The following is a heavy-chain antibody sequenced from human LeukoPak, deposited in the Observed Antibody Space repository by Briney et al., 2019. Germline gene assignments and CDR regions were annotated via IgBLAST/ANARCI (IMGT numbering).Heavy chain of an antibody. J-gene: IGHJ4*02. CDR3: ARQGVWFGELLPYDY. V-gene: IGHV4-39*01. CDR1: GGSISSGGYY. Sequence: PSETLSLTCAVSGGSISSGGYYWGWIRQPPGKGLEWIGSIYYSGSTYYNPSLKSRVTISVDTPKNQFSLKLSSVTAADTAVYYCARQGVWFGELLPYDYWGQGTLVTVPS. D-gene: IGHD3-10*01. CDR2: IYYSGST.